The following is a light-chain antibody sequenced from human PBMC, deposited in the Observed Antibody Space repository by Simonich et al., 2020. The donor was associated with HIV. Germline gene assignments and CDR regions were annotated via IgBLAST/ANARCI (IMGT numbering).Light chain of an antibody. CDR2: GAS. V-gene: IGKV3D-15*01. CDR1: QSISSN. J-gene: IGKJ3*01. CDR3: QQRSNWPLT. Sequence: EIVMTQSPATLSVSPGERATLSCRASQSISSNLAWYQQKPGQAPRLLIYGASTRATGIPARCSGSGSGTEFTLTISSLQSEDFAVYYCQQRSNWPLTFGPGTKVDIK.